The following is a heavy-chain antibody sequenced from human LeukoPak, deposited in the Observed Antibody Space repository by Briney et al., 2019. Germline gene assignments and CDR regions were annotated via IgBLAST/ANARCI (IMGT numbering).Heavy chain of an antibody. J-gene: IGHJ4*02. V-gene: IGHV3-30*02. D-gene: IGHD3-22*01. CDR3: ARAFTYYYDSSGYYLFDY. Sequence: GGSLRLSCAASGFSFSNYDMHWVRQAPGKGLEWVAFIRYDGSDKYYADSVKGRFTISRDNAKNSLYLQMNSLRAEDTAVYYCARAFTYYYDSSGYYLFDYWGQGTLVTVSS. CDR2: IRYDGSDK. CDR1: GFSFSNYD.